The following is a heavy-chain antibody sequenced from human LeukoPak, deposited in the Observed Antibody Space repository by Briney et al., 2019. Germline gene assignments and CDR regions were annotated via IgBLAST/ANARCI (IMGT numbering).Heavy chain of an antibody. D-gene: IGHD5-18*01. CDR1: GGTFSSYA. J-gene: IGHJ4*02. CDR3: ARVSSSYEPDY. Sequence: SVKVSCKASGGTFSSYAISWVRQAPGQGLEWMGRIIPILGIANYAQKFQGRVTITADKSTSTAYMELSSLRSEDTAVYYCARVSSSYEPDYWGQGTLVIVSS. V-gene: IGHV1-69*04. CDR2: IIPILGIA.